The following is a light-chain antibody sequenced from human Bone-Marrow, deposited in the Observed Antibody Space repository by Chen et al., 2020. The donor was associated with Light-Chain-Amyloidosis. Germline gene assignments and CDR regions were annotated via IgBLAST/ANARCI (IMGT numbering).Light chain of an antibody. Sequence: NFMLTQPHSVSESPGKTVIISCTRSSGSIATNYVQWYQQRPGSSPTTVIYEDDQRPSGVPDRFSGSIDRSSNSASPTISGLKTEDEADYCCQSYQGSSQGVFGGGTKLTVL. CDR3: QSYQGSSQGV. CDR2: EDD. CDR1: SGSIATNY. J-gene: IGLJ3*02. V-gene: IGLV6-57*01.